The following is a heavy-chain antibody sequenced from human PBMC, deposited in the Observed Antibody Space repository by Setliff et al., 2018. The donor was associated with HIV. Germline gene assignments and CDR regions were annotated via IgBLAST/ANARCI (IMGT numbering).Heavy chain of an antibody. CDR2: VYNTGTN. J-gene: IGHJ4*02. Sequence: PSETLSLTCTASGGSISPYYWSWIRQPPGKGLEWIGFVYNTGTNSSNPTLKSRVTTSVDTSKNQFSLKLSSVTAADTAVYYCATGYFYDSSGYKHWGQGTLVTVSS. CDR1: GGSISPYY. D-gene: IGHD3-22*01. V-gene: IGHV4-4*08. CDR3: ATGYFYDSSGYKH.